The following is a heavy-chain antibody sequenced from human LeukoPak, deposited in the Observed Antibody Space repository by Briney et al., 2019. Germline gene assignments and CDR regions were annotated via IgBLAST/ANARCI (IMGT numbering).Heavy chain of an antibody. Sequence: ASVKVSCKASGYTFTSYYMHWVRQALGQGLEWMGIINPSGGSTSYAQKFQGRVTMTRDMSTSTVYMELSSLRSEDTAVYYCARDLYGSGSYFSYYYMDVWGKGTTVTVSS. V-gene: IGHV1-46*01. CDR3: ARDLYGSGSYFSYYYMDV. CDR1: GYTFTSYY. J-gene: IGHJ6*03. CDR2: INPSGGST. D-gene: IGHD3-10*01.